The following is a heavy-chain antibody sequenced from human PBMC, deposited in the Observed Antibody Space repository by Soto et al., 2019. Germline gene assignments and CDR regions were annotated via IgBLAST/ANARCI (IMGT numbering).Heavy chain of an antibody. CDR1: GGSISSSSYY. CDR3: ATSQEATTVVTRDYYYYGMDV. V-gene: IGHV4-39*01. D-gene: IGHD4-17*01. Sequence: SETLSLTCTVSGGSISSSSYYWGWIRQPPXKGLEWIGSIYYSGSTYYNPSLKSRVTISVDTSKNQFSLKLSSVTAADTAVYYCATSQEATTVVTRDYYYYGMDVWGQGTTVTVSS. J-gene: IGHJ6*02. CDR2: IYYSGST.